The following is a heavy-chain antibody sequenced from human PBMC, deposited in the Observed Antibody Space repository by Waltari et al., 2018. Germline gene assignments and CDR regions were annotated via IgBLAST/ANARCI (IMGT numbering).Heavy chain of an antibody. J-gene: IGHJ3*02. CDR3: ARRAGGFDI. D-gene: IGHD2-15*01. CDR2: IYPGDSDT. CDR1: RYIFTNSW. V-gene: IGHV5-51*01. Sequence: EVQLVQSGAEAKKPGESLKISCKASRYIFTNSWIAWVRQMPGKGLEWMGIIYPGDSDTRYSPSFQGQATISADKSITTAYLQWSSLKASDTAIYYCARRAGGFDIWGQGTMVTVSS.